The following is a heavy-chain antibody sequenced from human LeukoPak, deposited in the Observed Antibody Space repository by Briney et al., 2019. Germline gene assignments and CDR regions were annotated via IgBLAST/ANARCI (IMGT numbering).Heavy chain of an antibody. CDR3: ARTSGSSTVWYFDL. CDR1: GGSVSNDY. J-gene: IGHJ2*01. V-gene: IGHV4-59*02. CDR2: IYYSGRI. Sequence: SETLSLICSVSGGSVSNDYWSWIRQSPGKGLEWIGYIYYSGRIDYNPSLKNRVTVSVDASNNWLSLKLSSVTAADTAVYYCARTSGSSTVWYFDLWGRGTLVTVSS. D-gene: IGHD1-26*01.